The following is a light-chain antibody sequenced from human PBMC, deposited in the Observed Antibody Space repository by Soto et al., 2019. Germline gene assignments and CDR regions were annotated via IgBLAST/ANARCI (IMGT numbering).Light chain of an antibody. CDR3: SSYTSSTTLV. Sequence: QSALTQPASVSGSPGQSITISCTGNISDVGSYDYVSWYQQHPGKAPKLMIYEVISRPSGISHRFSGSKSGNTASLTISGLQAEDEADYYCSSYTSSTTLVFGGGTKVTVL. CDR2: EVI. CDR1: ISDVGSYDY. J-gene: IGLJ2*01. V-gene: IGLV2-14*01.